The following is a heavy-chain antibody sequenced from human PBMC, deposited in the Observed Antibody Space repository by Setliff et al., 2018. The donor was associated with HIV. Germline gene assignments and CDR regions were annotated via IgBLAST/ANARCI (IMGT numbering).Heavy chain of an antibody. D-gene: IGHD1-1*01. CDR2: INPSGSIT. CDR1: GYTFNDFY. J-gene: IGHJ4*02. V-gene: IGHV1-46*02. Sequence: ASVKVSCKTSGYTFNDFYIYWVRQAPGQGIEWMGMINPSGSITNYAQKFQGRLTLTKDTSMATVYMELNSLKSEDTAIYYCAREPPRRRGTVSEDDWGQGTLVTVSS. CDR3: AREPPRRRGTVSEDD.